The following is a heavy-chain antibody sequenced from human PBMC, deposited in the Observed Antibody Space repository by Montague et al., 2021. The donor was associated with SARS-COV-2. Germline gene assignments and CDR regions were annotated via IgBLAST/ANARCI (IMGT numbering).Heavy chain of an antibody. V-gene: IGHV4-59*01. D-gene: IGHD1-1*01. CDR3: ARAQNTCFIANCVNYFEV. J-gene: IGHJ4*02. CDR1: GDSISSYY. Sequence: SETLSLTCEVSGDSISSYYWSWIRQSPGKGLEWIGYVHYTGSTEYKPSLKTRVTLSLDTPRSHFSLKLRSVTAADTAVYYCARAQNTCFIANCVNYFEVWGLGALVTVSS. CDR2: VHYTGST.